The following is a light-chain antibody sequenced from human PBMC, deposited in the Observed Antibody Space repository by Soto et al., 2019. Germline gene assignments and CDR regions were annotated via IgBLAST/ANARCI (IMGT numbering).Light chain of an antibody. CDR1: QGISNY. J-gene: IGKJ2*01. V-gene: IGKV1-27*01. CDR2: AAS. Sequence: DIQMTQSPSSLSASVGDRVTITCRASQGISNYLAWYQQKPGKVPKLLIFAASTLQSGVPSRFSGSGSGTDFTLTISSLQPEDFATYYCQRYNSAPPYTFGQGTKLEIK. CDR3: QRYNSAPPYT.